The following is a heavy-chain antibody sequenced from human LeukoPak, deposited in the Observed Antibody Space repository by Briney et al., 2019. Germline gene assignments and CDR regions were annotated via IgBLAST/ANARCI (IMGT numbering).Heavy chain of an antibody. D-gene: IGHD3-16*01. CDR1: GFSLGNHW. V-gene: IGHV3-74*01. J-gene: IGHJ3*01. CDR2: IDPDGSVA. Sequence: TGGSLRLSCEASGFSLGNHWMHWVRQAPGKWLVWVAHIDPDGSVANYGDSVKGRFTISRDNAKNTLYLQMDSLRAEDTAVYYCARELGRGGSAFDVWGQGTMVTVSS. CDR3: ARELGRGGSAFDV.